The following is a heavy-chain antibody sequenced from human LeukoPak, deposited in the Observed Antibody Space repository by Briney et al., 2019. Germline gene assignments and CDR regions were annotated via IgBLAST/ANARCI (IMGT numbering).Heavy chain of an antibody. V-gene: IGHV3-21*01. CDR2: ISSSSSYI. J-gene: IGHJ4*02. Sequence: GGSLRLSCAASGFTFSSYSMNWVRQAPGKGLEWVSSISSSSSYIYYADSVKGRFTISRDNAKNSLYLQMNSLRAEDTAVYYCARSPPYYYDSSGALDYWGQGTLATVSS. CDR1: GFTFSSYS. CDR3: ARSPPYYYDSSGALDY. D-gene: IGHD3-22*01.